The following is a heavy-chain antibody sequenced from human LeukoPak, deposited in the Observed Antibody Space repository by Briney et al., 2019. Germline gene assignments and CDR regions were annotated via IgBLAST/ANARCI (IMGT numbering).Heavy chain of an antibody. Sequence: GGSLRLSCAASGFTFSSYSMNWVRQAPGKGLEWVSYISSSGSTIYYADSVKGRFTISRDNAKNSLYLQMNSLRAEDTAVYYCARAVGYCSGGSCYGPLWGQGTMVTVSS. CDR1: GFTFSSYS. J-gene: IGHJ3*01. CDR2: ISSSGSTI. CDR3: ARAVGYCSGGSCYGPL. D-gene: IGHD2-15*01. V-gene: IGHV3-48*04.